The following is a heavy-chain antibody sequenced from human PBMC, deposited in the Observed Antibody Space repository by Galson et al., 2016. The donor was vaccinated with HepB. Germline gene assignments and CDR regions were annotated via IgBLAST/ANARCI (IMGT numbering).Heavy chain of an antibody. CDR1: GFTFGNYG. J-gene: IGHJ4*02. CDR3: VKVFVGGWYRGAVDS. CDR2: ISWNGGII. Sequence: SLRLSCAASGFTFGNYGIHWVRQAPGKGLEWVSGISWNGGIIGYVDSVKGRFTISRDNAKGFLYLQMNSLRPEDTAFYYCVKVFVGGWYRGAVDSWGRGALVTVSS. D-gene: IGHD6-19*01. V-gene: IGHV3-9*01.